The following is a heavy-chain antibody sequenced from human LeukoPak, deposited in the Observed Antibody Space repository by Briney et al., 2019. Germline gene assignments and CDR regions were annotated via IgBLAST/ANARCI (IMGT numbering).Heavy chain of an antibody. V-gene: IGHV1-69*13. CDR3: ARLASGSYPNYFDY. CDR2: IIPIFGTA. Sequence: VASVKVSCKASGGTFSSYAISWVRQAPGQGLEWMGGIIPIFGTANYAQKFQGRVTITADESTSTAYMELSSLRSEDTAVYYCARLASGSYPNYFDYWGQGLLVTVSS. D-gene: IGHD1-26*01. CDR1: GGTFSSYA. J-gene: IGHJ4*02.